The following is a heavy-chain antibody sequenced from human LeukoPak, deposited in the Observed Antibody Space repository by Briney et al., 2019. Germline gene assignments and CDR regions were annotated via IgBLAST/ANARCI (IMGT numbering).Heavy chain of an antibody. V-gene: IGHV7-4-1*02. D-gene: IGHD6-6*01. J-gene: IGHJ4*02. CDR1: GYIFTSYA. Sequence: ASVKVSCKASGYIFTSYAMNWVRQAPGQGLEWMGWISTYTGNPTYAQGFTGRFVFSLDTSVTTAYLQINSLKPEDTAVYYCAIIVPPFDYWGQGTLVTVSS. CDR3: AIIVPPFDY. CDR2: ISTYTGNP.